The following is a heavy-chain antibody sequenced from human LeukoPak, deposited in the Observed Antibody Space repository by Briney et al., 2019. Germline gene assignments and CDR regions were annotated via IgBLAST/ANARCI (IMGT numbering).Heavy chain of an antibody. J-gene: IGHJ4*02. CDR1: GGSISSSSYY. CDR2: IYYSGST. Sequence: PSETLSLTCTVSGGSISSSSYYWGWIRQPPGKGLGWIGSIYYSGSTYYNPSLKSRVTISLDASKNQFSLKLTSVTAADTAVYYCARERRSYSSGSYYFDYWGQGTLVTVSS. CDR3: ARERRSYSSGSYYFDY. V-gene: IGHV4-39*07. D-gene: IGHD3-10*01.